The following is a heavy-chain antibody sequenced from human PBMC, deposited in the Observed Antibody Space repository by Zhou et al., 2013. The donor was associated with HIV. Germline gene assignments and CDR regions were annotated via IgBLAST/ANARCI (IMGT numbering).Heavy chain of an antibody. CDR3: AREDPHSGYDYKFDY. D-gene: IGHD5-12*01. CDR1: GGSFSTNA. V-gene: IGHV1-69*13. CDR2: IIPIFGTP. J-gene: IGHJ4*02. Sequence: QVHLVQSGAEVKKPGSSVKVSCRASGGSFSTNAINWLRQAPGQGLEWMGRIIPIFGTPNYAQKFQGRVTITADESTRTAYMELRSLRSEDTAIFFCAREDPHSGYDYKFDYWGQGTLVTVSS.